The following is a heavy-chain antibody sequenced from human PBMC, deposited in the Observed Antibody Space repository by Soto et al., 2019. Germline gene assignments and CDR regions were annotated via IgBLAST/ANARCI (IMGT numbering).Heavy chain of an antibody. J-gene: IGHJ6*03. CDR2: IYSGGST. D-gene: IGHD1-1*01. Sequence: GGSLRLSCAASGFTVSSNYMSWVRQAPGKGLEWVSVIYSGGSTYYADSVKGRFTISRHNSKNTLYLQMNSLRAEDTAVYYCARGQLEHPHHYYYYYMDVWGKGTTVTVSS. CDR3: ARGQLEHPHHYYYYYMDV. V-gene: IGHV3-53*04. CDR1: GFTVSSNY.